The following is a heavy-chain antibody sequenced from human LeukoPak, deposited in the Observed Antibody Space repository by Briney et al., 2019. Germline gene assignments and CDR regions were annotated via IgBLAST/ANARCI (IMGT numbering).Heavy chain of an antibody. CDR2: ISYDGSNK. V-gene: IGHV3-30*18. CDR1: DFTFSSSG. CDR3: AKEPRDNLYFFDY. Sequence: GRSLRLSCAASDFTFSSSGMHWVRQAPGKGLEWVAVISYDGSNKYYVDSVKGRFTISRDNSKNTLYLQMNSLRAEDTAVYYCAKEPRDNLYFFDYWGQGTLVTVSS. J-gene: IGHJ4*02. D-gene: IGHD1-1*01.